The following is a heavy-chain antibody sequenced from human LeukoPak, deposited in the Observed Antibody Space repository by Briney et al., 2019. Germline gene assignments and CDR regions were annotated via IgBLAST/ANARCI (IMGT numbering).Heavy chain of an antibody. Sequence: GGSLRLSCAASGFSFSSYAVSWVRQAPGKGLEWVSSISSSSSYIYYADSVKGRFTISRDNAKNSLYLQMNSLRAEDTAVYYCARDPGIDYWGQGTLVTVSS. CDR1: GFSFSSYA. CDR3: ARDPGIDY. V-gene: IGHV3-21*01. J-gene: IGHJ4*02. CDR2: ISSSSSYI.